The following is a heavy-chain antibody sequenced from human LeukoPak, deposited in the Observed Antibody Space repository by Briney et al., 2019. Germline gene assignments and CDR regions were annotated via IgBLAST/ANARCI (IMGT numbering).Heavy chain of an antibody. J-gene: IGHJ4*02. CDR3: AREPGRYFDWLLSGGTDY. CDR2: MNPNSGNT. Sequence: ASVKVSCKASGYTFTSYDINWVRQATGQGLEWMGWMNPNSGNTGYAQKFQGRVTMTRNTSISTAYMELSSLRSGDTAVYYCAREPGRYFDWLLSGGTDYWGQGTLVTVSS. CDR1: GYTFTSYD. V-gene: IGHV1-8*01. D-gene: IGHD3-9*01.